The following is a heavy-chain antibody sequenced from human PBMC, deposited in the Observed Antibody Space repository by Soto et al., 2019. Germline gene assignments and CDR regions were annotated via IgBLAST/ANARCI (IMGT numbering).Heavy chain of an antibody. D-gene: IGHD1-7*01. CDR1: GYTFTSYG. V-gene: IGHV1-18*01. Sequence: GASVKVCCKASGYTFTSYGSSWVRQDPGQGLEWMGWISAYNGNTNYAQKLQGRVTMTTDTSTSTAYMELRSLRSDDTAVYYCARETTTYYYYSGMDVWGQGTTVTVSS. CDR3: ARETTTYYYYSGMDV. J-gene: IGHJ6*02. CDR2: ISAYNGNT.